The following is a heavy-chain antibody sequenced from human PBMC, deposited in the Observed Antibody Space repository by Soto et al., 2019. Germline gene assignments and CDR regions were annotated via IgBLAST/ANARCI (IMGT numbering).Heavy chain of an antibody. V-gene: IGHV5-51*01. Sequence: GESLKISCKGSGYSFTSYWIGWVRQMPGKGLEWMGIIYPGDSDTRYSPSFQGQVTISADKSISTAYLQWSSLKASDTAMYYCARLPPDYWNDYYYMDVWGKGTTVTVSS. CDR2: IYPGDSDT. J-gene: IGHJ6*03. CDR3: ARLPPDYWNDYYYMDV. CDR1: GYSFTSYW. D-gene: IGHD1-1*01.